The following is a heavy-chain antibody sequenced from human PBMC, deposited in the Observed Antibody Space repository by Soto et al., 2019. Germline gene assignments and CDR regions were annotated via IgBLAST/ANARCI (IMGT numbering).Heavy chain of an antibody. J-gene: IGHJ5*02. CDR1: GFMFDSYG. Sequence: GGSLRLSCLASGFMFDSYGMNWVRQAPGRGLEWVAGIWHDGSKQLYGDSVKGRFVISRDDSAKTVSLQMNNLRAEDTAVYYCARDVDKTSHCSWFDPWGQ. V-gene: IGHV3-33*07. CDR2: IWHDGSKQ. CDR3: ARDVDKTSHCSWFDP. D-gene: IGHD2-21*01.